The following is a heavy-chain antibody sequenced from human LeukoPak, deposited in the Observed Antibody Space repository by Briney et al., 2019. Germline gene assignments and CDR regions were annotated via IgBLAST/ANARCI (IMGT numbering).Heavy chain of an antibody. CDR3: AREDPQTTVPEGLDV. CDR2: IYFSGAT. Sequence: PSETLSLTCTVSGGSISNYYWSWIRQSPVKGLGWIGYIYFSGATNYNPSLKSRVTISVDTSKNQFSLKLSSVTAADTAVYYCAREDPQTTVPEGLDVWGQGTTVTVSS. J-gene: IGHJ6*02. CDR1: GGSISNYY. V-gene: IGHV4-59*01. D-gene: IGHD4-17*01.